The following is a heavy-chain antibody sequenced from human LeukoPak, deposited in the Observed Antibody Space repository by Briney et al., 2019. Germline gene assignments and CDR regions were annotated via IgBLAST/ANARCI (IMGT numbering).Heavy chain of an antibody. Sequence: ASVKVSCKASGGTFSSYAISWVRQAPGQGLEWMGGIIPIFGTANYAQKFQGRVTIIADKSTSTAYMELSSLRSEDTAVYYCARVEVWFGESHRYYYYGMDVWGKGTTVTVSS. CDR3: ARVEVWFGESHRYYYYGMDV. D-gene: IGHD3-10*01. V-gene: IGHV1-69*06. J-gene: IGHJ6*04. CDR1: GGTFSSYA. CDR2: IIPIFGTA.